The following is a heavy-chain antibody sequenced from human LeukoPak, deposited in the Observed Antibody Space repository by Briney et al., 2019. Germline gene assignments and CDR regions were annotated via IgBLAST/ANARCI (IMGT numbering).Heavy chain of an antibody. CDR3: ARIPSRISWFDP. J-gene: IGHJ5*02. CDR1: GGSISSSNYY. V-gene: IGHV4-39*02. CDR2: IHYSGST. D-gene: IGHD1-14*01. Sequence: SETLSLTCTVSGGSISSSNYYWGWIRQPPGKGLQWIGSIHYSGSTYYNPSLKSRVTISVDTSKNPFSLKLSSVTAADTAVYYCARIPSRISWFDPWGQGTLVTVSS.